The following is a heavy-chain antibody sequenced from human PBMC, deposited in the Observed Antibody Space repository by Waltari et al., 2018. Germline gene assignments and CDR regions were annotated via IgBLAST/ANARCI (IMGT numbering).Heavy chain of an antibody. CDR1: DYPISSGFY. D-gene: IGHD1-26*01. CDR3: ARQGGYINVWWEDYWYFDH. V-gene: IGHV4-38-2*01. Sequence: QVHLQVSGPGLVTPSETLSLTCPVSDYPISSGFYWAWIRQPPGKGREWIGSINHSGSTFYNPSLKSRVTISVDTALNHFSLKLNSVTATDTAVYYCARQGGYINVWWEDYWYFDHWGRGTLVTVSS. J-gene: IGHJ2*01. CDR2: INHSGST.